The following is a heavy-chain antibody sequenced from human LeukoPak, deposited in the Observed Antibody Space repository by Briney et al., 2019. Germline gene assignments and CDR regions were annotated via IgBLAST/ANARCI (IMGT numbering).Heavy chain of an antibody. CDR2: ISGSGGST. Sequence: GGSLRLSCAASGFTFSSYGMSWVRQAPGKGLEWVTAISGSGGSTYYADSVKGRFTISRDDSKNTLYLQMNSLRAEDTAVYYCAKSCLSTVTTFDYWGQGTLVTVSS. J-gene: IGHJ4*02. V-gene: IGHV3-23*01. D-gene: IGHD4-17*01. CDR1: GFTFSSYG. CDR3: AKSCLSTVTTFDY.